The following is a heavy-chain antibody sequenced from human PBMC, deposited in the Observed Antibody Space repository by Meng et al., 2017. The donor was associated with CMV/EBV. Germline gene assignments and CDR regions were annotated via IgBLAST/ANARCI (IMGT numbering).Heavy chain of an antibody. Sequence: GGSLRLSCAASGFTFSSYAMSWVRQAPGKGLEWVANIKQDGSEKYYLDSVKGRFTISRDNAKDSLFLQMNSLRAEDTAVYYCVRDWDHPTDRLDYWGQGTLVTVSS. CDR2: IKQDGSEK. CDR3: VRDWDHPTDRLDY. V-gene: IGHV3-7*01. D-gene: IGHD1-26*01. J-gene: IGHJ4*02. CDR1: GFTFSSYA.